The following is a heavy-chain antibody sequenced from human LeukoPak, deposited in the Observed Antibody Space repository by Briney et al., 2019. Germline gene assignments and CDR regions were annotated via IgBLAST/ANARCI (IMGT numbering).Heavy chain of an antibody. CDR1: GFTFSSYW. J-gene: IGHJ6*02. V-gene: IGHV3-74*01. CDR3: ARSRNFWSGYYKGMDV. Sequence: GRSLRLSCAASGFTFSSYWMHWLRQAPGKGLVWFSRINSDGSSTSYAASMKGRFTISRDNAKNTLYLQMNSLRAEDTAVYYCARSRNFWSGYYKGMDVSGQGTTVTVSS. D-gene: IGHD3-3*01. CDR2: INSDGSST.